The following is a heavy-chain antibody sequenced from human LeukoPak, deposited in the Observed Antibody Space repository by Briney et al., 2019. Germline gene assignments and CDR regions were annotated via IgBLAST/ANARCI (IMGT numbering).Heavy chain of an antibody. J-gene: IGHJ3*02. CDR2: IKQDGSEK. V-gene: IGHV3-7*03. CDR3: ARVGGYAIQDAFDI. CDR1: GFIFNNYW. Sequence: GGSLRLSCAASGFIFNNYWMSWVRRAPGKGLEWVANIKQDGSEKYYVDSVKGRFTISRDNPKNSLYLQMNSLRAEDTAVYYCARVGGYAIQDAFDIWGQGTMVTVSS. D-gene: IGHD5-12*01.